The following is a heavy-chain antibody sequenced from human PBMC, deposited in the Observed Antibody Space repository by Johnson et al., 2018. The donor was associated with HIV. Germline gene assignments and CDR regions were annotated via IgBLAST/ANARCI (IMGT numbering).Heavy chain of an antibody. D-gene: IGHD3-9*01. CDR3: ARVLTTRGAFDI. Sequence: VQLVESGGGLVQPGGSLRLSCPDSGFTFSNHYMSWVRQAPGKGLEWISYISGDSGYTNYADSVKGRFTISRDNSKNTLYLQMNSLRAEDTAVYYCARVLTTRGAFDIWGQGTMVTVSS. J-gene: IGHJ3*02. CDR2: ISGDSGYT. V-gene: IGHV3/OR16-17*01. CDR1: GFTFSNHY.